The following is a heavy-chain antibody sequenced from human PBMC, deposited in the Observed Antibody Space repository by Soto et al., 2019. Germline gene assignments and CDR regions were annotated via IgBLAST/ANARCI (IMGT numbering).Heavy chain of an antibody. J-gene: IGHJ4*02. Sequence: PSETLSLTCAVSDYSIASAYYWGWIRQPPGKGLEWIGTFYHSENPYYSPSPKSRVTISVDKSKNQFSVKLSSVTAADTAVYYCAIGMVYPSNFDNWGQGTLVTVSS. CDR1: DYSIASAYY. CDR3: AIGMVYPSNFDN. D-gene: IGHD2-8*01. V-gene: IGHV4-38-2*01. CDR2: FYHSENP.